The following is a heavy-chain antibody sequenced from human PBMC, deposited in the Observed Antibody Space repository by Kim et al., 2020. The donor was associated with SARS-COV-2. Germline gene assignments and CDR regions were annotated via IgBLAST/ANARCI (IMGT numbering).Heavy chain of an antibody. Sequence: AQKFQGRVTMTRNTSISTAYMELSSLRSEDTAVYYCARDYTAMAPYYMDVWGKGTTVIVSS. CDR3: ARDYTAMAPYYMDV. D-gene: IGHD5-18*01. V-gene: IGHV1-8*01. J-gene: IGHJ6*03.